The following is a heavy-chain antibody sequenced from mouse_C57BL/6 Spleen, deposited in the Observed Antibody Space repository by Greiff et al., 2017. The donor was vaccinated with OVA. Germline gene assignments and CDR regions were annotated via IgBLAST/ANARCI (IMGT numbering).Heavy chain of an antibody. Sequence: VMLVESGAELVKPGASVKISCKASGYAFSSYWMNWVKQRPGKGLEWIGQIYPGDGDTNYNGKFKGKATLTADKSSSTAYMQLSSLTSEDSAVYFCARSGGSSYGYFDFWGTGTTVTVSS. V-gene: IGHV1-80*01. D-gene: IGHD1-1*01. CDR1: GYAFSSYW. J-gene: IGHJ1*03. CDR3: ARSGGSSYGYFDF. CDR2: IYPGDGDT.